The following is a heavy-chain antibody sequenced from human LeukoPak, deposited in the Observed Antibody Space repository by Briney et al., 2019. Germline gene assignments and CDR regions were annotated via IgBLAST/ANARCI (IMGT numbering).Heavy chain of an antibody. CDR2: IYYSGST. CDR3: ARTNYYDSSGYYWGFDY. V-gene: IGHV4-59*01. Sequence: PSGTLSLTCTVSGGSISSYYWSWIRQPPGKGLEWIGYIYYSGSTNYNPSLKSRVTISVDTSKNQFSLKLSSVTAADTAVYYCARTNYYDSSGYYWGFDYWGQGTLVTVSS. J-gene: IGHJ4*02. CDR1: GGSISSYY. D-gene: IGHD3-22*01.